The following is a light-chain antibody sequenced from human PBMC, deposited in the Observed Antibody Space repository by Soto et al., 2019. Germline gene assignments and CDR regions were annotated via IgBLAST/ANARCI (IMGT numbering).Light chain of an antibody. CDR3: QQSFSTPRT. V-gene: IGKV1-39*01. CDR2: AAS. J-gene: IGKJ1*01. CDR1: QTISDF. Sequence: DIQMTQSPSSLSASLGDRVTITCRASQTISDFLNWYQHKPGKAPKLLIYAASSLQGGVPSRFSGSGSGTNFTLTISGLQSEDLATYFCQQSFSTPRTFGQGT.